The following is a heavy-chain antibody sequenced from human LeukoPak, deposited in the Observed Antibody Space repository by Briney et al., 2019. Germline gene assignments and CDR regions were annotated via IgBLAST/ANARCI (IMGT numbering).Heavy chain of an antibody. J-gene: IGHJ6*03. CDR1: GFTFSSYG. Sequence: PGGSLRLSCAASGFTFSSYGMHWVRQAPGKGLEWVAFIRYDGSNKYYADSVKGRFTISRDNSKNTLYLQMNSLRAEDTAVYYCAKDVGGGTNREGDCSSTSCYLAMDVWGKGTTVTVSS. D-gene: IGHD2-2*01. V-gene: IGHV3-30*02. CDR3: AKDVGGGTNREGDCSSTSCYLAMDV. CDR2: IRYDGSNK.